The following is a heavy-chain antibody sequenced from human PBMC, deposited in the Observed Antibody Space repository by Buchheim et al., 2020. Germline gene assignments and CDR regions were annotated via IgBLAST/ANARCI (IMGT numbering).Heavy chain of an antibody. V-gene: IGHV4-4*02. CDR1: GDSISSRDW. J-gene: IGHJ4*02. CDR3: ARNGPYNLDN. CDR2: IYHGGGT. Sequence: QVQLQESGPGLVKTSGTLSLTCAVSGDSISSRDWWSWVRQPPGKGLEWIGEIYHGGGTNYNPSLKSRVTILEDTSRNQFSLKLSSVTAADTAVYYCARNGPYNLDNWGQGT. D-gene: IGHD1-14*01.